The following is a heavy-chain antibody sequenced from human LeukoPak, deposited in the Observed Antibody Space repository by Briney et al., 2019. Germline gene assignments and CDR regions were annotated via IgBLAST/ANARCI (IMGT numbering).Heavy chain of an antibody. CDR3: ARLGPSSRGWFDP. D-gene: IGHD2-15*01. Sequence: SETLSLTCAVYGGSFSGYYWSWIRQPPGKGLEWIGEINHSGSTNYNPSLKSRVTISVDTSKNQFSLKLSSVTAADTAVYYCARLGPSSRGWFDPWGQGTLVTVSS. CDR2: INHSGST. CDR1: GGSFSGYY. J-gene: IGHJ5*02. V-gene: IGHV4-34*01.